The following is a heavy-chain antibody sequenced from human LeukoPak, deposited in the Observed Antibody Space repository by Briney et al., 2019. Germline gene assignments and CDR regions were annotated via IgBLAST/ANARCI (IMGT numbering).Heavy chain of an antibody. J-gene: IGHJ3*02. Sequence: SGPTLVNPTQTLTLTCSFSGFSLSTIEMCVSWIRQPPGKALEWLARIEWDHDKYYSPSLQTRLTISKDTSKNQVVLIMTNMDPVDTATYYCARMAAAGNDAFDIWGQGTLVTVSS. V-gene: IGHV2-70*11. CDR2: IEWDHDK. CDR1: GFSLSTIEMC. CDR3: ARMAAAGNDAFDI. D-gene: IGHD6-13*01.